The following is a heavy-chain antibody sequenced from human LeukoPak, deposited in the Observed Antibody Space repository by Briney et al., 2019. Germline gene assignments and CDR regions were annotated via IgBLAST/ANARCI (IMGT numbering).Heavy chain of an antibody. Sequence: SETLSLTCTVSGGSISSYYWSWIRQPAGKGLEWIGRIYTSGSTNYNPSLKSRVTMSVDTSKNQFSLKLSSVTAADTAVYYCARDLPQVGLRRTNWFDPWGQGTLVTVSS. V-gene: IGHV4-4*07. CDR2: IYTSGST. CDR1: GGSISSYY. D-gene: IGHD3-16*01. CDR3: ARDLPQVGLRRTNWFDP. J-gene: IGHJ5*02.